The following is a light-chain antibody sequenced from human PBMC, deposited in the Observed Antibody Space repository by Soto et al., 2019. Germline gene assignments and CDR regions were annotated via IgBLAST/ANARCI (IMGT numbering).Light chain of an antibody. Sequence: EIVLTQSPGTLSLSPGERATLSCRASQNVDSSYLAWYQQKPGQAPRLLIYGASSRATGIPDRFSGSGSGTDFTLTISRLEPEDFAVYYCQQYGSSPFTFGPGTKVDIK. CDR1: QNVDSSY. J-gene: IGKJ3*01. CDR3: QQYGSSPFT. V-gene: IGKV3-20*01. CDR2: GAS.